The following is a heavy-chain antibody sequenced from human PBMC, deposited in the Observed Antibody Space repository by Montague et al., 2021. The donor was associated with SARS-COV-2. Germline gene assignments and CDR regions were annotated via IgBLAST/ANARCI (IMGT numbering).Heavy chain of an antibody. V-gene: IGHV4-59*01. CDR3: ALVDISGGLLEF. Sequence: SETLSLTCTVSGVSLSTYYWNWVRQTPGKGLEWIAHIYYSGDVRSNPSLSSRLSMSLDVSRNQFSLKLRSVTAADTAVYYCALVDISGGLLEFWGQGILVTVSS. J-gene: IGHJ4*02. CDR2: IYYSGDV. D-gene: IGHD5-12*01. CDR1: GVSLSTYY.